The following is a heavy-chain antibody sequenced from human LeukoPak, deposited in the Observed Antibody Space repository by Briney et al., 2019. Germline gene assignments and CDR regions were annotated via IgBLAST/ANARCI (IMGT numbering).Heavy chain of an antibody. D-gene: IGHD3-22*01. CDR2: ISRSGDNA. CDR1: GFTFSSYA. Sequence: GGSLRLSCAASGFTFSSYAMTWARQAPGKGLEWVSAISRSGDNAYYADSVKGRFTISRDNSKNTLYLQMNSLRAEDTAVYYCAKYVTMIVVISRFDPWGQGTLVTVSS. V-gene: IGHV3-23*01. CDR3: AKYVTMIVVISRFDP. J-gene: IGHJ5*02.